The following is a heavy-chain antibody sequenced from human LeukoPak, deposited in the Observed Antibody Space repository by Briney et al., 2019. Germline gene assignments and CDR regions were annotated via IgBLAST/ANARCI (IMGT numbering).Heavy chain of an antibody. CDR3: ARAWEAVAGNYGVIDY. Sequence: ASVKVSCKASGSSFINYYMHWVRQAPGQGLEWMGMINPSGGSTSYTQKLQGRVTVTRDMSTSTVHMELKGLRSEDTAMYYCARAWEAVAGNYGVIDYWGQGTLVTVSS. D-gene: IGHD6-19*01. CDR2: INPSGGST. CDR1: GSSFINYY. J-gene: IGHJ4*02. V-gene: IGHV1-46*01.